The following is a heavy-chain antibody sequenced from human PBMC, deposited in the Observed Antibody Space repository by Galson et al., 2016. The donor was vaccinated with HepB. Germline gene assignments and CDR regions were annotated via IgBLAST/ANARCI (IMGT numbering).Heavy chain of an antibody. CDR3: ASGVATSTLEY. Sequence: SVKVSCKVSGYSLSELSMHWVRQAPGKGLEWMASFDPEHAETIYAQNFQGRVTINEDSSIDTAYMELSSLRSVDTAVYYCASGVATSTLEYWGQGTLVTDSS. V-gene: IGHV1-24*01. CDR2: FDPEHAET. CDR1: GYSLSELS. J-gene: IGHJ4*02. D-gene: IGHD2-21*02.